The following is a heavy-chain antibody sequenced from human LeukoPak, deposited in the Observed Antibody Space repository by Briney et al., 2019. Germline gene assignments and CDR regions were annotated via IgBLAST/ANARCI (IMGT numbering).Heavy chain of an antibody. J-gene: IGHJ4*02. D-gene: IGHD6-13*01. V-gene: IGHV1-18*01. CDR2: TSAYNGNT. Sequence: ASVKVSCKASGYTFTSYGISWVRQAPGQGLEWMGWTSAYNGNTNYAQKLQGRDTMTTDTSTSTAYMELRSLRSDDTAVYYCARIHSRIAAAGTGYSDYWGQGTLVTVSS. CDR3: ARIHSRIAAAGTGYSDY. CDR1: GYTFTSYG.